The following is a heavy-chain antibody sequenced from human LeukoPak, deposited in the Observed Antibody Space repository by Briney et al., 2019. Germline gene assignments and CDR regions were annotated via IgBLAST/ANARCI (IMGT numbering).Heavy chain of an antibody. D-gene: IGHD6-25*01. J-gene: IGHJ5*02. CDR2: IYHSGST. Sequence: SETLSLTCAVSGDCISSSNWWTWVRQPPGKGLEWIGEIYHSGSTNYNPSLKSRVTMSLDKSKNQFSLKLTSVTAADTAVYYCAREAAGQWFDPWGQGTLVTVSS. CDR1: GDCISSSNW. V-gene: IGHV4-4*02. CDR3: AREAAGQWFDP.